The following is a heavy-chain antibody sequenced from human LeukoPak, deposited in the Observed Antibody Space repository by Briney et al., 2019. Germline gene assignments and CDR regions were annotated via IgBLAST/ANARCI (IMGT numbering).Heavy chain of an antibody. V-gene: IGHV6-1*01. Sequence: SQTLSPTCAISGDSVSSNSVTWNWIRQSPSRGLEWLGRTYYRSTWYNDYAVSVRGRITVNPDTSKNQFSLHLNSVTPEDTAVYYCARTSAAKGDLYYFDYWGQGTLVTVSS. CDR2: TYYRSTWYN. D-gene: IGHD3-16*01. CDR1: GDSVSSNSVT. J-gene: IGHJ4*02. CDR3: ARTSAAKGDLYYFDY.